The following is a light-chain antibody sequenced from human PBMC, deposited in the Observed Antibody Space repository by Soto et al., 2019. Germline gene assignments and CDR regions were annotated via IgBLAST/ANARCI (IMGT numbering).Light chain of an antibody. CDR3: CPYAGSSPLG. CDR1: SSDVGSYNL. V-gene: IGLV2-23*01. Sequence: QSALTQPASVSGSPGQSITISCTGTSSDVGSYNLVSWYQQQPGKAPKLMIYEGSKRPSGVSNRFSGYKSGNTASLTLSGRQAEDEAEYYCCPYAGSSPLGFGRGTQLTVL. CDR2: EGS. J-gene: IGLJ2*01.